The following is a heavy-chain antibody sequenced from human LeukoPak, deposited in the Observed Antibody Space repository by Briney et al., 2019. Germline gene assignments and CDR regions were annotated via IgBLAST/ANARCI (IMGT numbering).Heavy chain of an antibody. V-gene: IGHV3-23*01. CDR2: ISDSGGST. CDR3: AKPGAGGSYFDS. Sequence: PGGSLRLSCAASGFTFSSYGMGWVRQAPGKGPEWVSSISDSGGSTYYSDSVKSRFTISRDNSKNTLYLQMNSLRAGDAALYYCAKPGAGGSYFDSWGQGTQVTVSS. CDR1: GFTFSSYG. J-gene: IGHJ4*02. D-gene: IGHD1-14*01.